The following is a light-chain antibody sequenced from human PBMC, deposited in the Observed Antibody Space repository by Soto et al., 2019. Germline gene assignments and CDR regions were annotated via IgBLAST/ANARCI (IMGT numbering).Light chain of an antibody. CDR1: QSIRTNF. Sequence: IVLTQSPGTLSLSPGERATPSRRASQSIRTNFLAWFQQRPGQAPRLLIFGASTRATGIPDRFSGSGSGTDFILTISRLGPEDFAVYYCQHYDDSTWTFGQGTKVDIK. CDR2: GAS. V-gene: IGKV3-20*01. J-gene: IGKJ1*01. CDR3: QHYDDSTWT.